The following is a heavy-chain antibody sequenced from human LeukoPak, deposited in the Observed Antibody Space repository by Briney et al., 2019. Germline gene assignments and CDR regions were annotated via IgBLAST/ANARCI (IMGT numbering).Heavy chain of an antibody. CDR2: IKQDGSEK. CDR1: GFTFSSYW. Sequence: GGSLRFSCAASGFTFSSYWMSWVRQAPGKGLEWVANIKQDGSEKYYVDSVKGRLTISRDNAKNSLYLQMNSLRAEDTAVYYCARSGDFWSGYATYHVYWGQGTLVTVSS. D-gene: IGHD3-3*01. V-gene: IGHV3-7*01. CDR3: ARSGDFWSGYATYHVY. J-gene: IGHJ4*02.